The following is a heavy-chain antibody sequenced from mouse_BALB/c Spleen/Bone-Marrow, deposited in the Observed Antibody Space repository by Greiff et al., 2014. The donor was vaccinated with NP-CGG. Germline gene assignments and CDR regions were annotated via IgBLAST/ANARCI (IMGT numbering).Heavy chain of an antibody. CDR2: INPSNGGA. D-gene: IGHD2-2*01. CDR1: GYTFTSYY. Sequence: QVQLQQSGAELVKPGASVKLSCKASGYTFTSYYMYWVKQRPGQGLEWIGEINPSNGGADFNEKFKIKATLTVDKSSSTAYMQLSSLTFEDSAVYYCTTSRGYNWFAYWGQGTLVTVSA. J-gene: IGHJ3*01. V-gene: IGHV1S16*01. CDR3: TTSRGYNWFAY.